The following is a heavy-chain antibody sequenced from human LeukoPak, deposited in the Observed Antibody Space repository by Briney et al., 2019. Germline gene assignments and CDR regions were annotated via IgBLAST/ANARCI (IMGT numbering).Heavy chain of an antibody. J-gene: IGHJ4*02. D-gene: IGHD3-3*01. CDR3: ARDLRRPSLRFLEWLPKYYFDY. V-gene: IGHV1-8*01. CDR2: MNPNSGNT. CDR1: GYTFTSYD. Sequence: ASVKVSCKASGYTFTSYDINWVRQATGQGLEWMGCMNPNSGNTGYAQKFQGRVTMTRNTSISTAYMELSSLRSEDTAVYYCARDLRRPSLRFLEWLPKYYFDYWGQGTLVTVSS.